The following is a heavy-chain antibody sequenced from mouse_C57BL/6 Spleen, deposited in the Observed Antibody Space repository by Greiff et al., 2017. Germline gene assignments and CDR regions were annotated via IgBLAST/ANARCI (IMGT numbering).Heavy chain of an antibody. CDR2: IYPRDGST. V-gene: IGHV1-85*01. J-gene: IGHJ1*03. CDR3: ARGGSYWYFDV. Sequence: QVQLKESGPELVKPGASVKLSCKASGYTFTSYDINWVKQRPGQGLEWIGWIYPRDGSTKYNEKFKGKATLTVDTSSSTAYMELHSLTSEDSAVYFCARGGSYWYFDVWGTGTTVTVSS. CDR1: GYTFTSYD.